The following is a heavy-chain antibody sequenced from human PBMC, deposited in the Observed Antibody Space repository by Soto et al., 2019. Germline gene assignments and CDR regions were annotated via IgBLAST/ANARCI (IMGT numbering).Heavy chain of an antibody. J-gene: IGHJ4*02. V-gene: IGHV1-2*02. CDR1: GYTFTGYY. CDR2: INPNSGGT. D-gene: IGHD3-3*01. CDR3: ARDYPGVDTFDY. Sequence: ASVKVSCKASGYTFTGYYMHWVRQAPGQGLKWMGWINPNSGGTNYAQKFQGRVTMTRDTSISTAYMELSRLRSDDTAVYYCARDYPGVDTFDYWGQGTLVTVSS.